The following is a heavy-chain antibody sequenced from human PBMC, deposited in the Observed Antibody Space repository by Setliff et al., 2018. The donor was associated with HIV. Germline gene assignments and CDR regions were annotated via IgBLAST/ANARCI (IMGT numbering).Heavy chain of an antibody. D-gene: IGHD3-16*01. CDR3: ARSNNMISFGGVMGY. V-gene: IGHV4-59*08. CDR2: IYYSGST. Sequence: SETLSLTCTVSGGSISSHYWSWIRQPPLKGLEWIGYIYYSGSTNYNPSLKSRGTMSMDTSKNQFSLEVTSVTAADTATYYCARSNNMISFGGVMGYWGHGALVTVSS. J-gene: IGHJ4*01. CDR1: GGSISSHY.